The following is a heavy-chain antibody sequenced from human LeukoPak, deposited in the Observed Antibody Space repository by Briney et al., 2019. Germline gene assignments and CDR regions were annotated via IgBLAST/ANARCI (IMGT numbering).Heavy chain of an antibody. CDR3: ARAFPTIVVVPAAIGI. V-gene: IGHV1-3*01. CDR1: GYTFTSYA. Sequence: ASVKVSCTASGYTFTSYAMHWVRQAPGQRLEWMGWINAGNGNTKYSQKFQGRVTITRDTSASTAYMELSSLRSEDTAVYYCARAFPTIVVVPAAIGIWGQGTLVTVSS. CDR2: INAGNGNT. D-gene: IGHD2-2*01. J-gene: IGHJ4*02.